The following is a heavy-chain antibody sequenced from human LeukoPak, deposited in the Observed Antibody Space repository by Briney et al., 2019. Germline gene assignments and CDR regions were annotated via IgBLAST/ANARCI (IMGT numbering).Heavy chain of an antibody. Sequence: GASVKVSCKASGYTFTSYDINWVRQATGQGLEWMGWMNPNSGNTGYAQKFQGRVTMTRNTSISTAYMELSSLRSDDTAVYYCARAHIVVVPAARTRSDWFDPWGQGTLVTVSS. CDR3: ARAHIVVVPAARTRSDWFDP. V-gene: IGHV1-8*01. CDR1: GYTFTSYD. J-gene: IGHJ5*02. D-gene: IGHD2-2*01. CDR2: MNPNSGNT.